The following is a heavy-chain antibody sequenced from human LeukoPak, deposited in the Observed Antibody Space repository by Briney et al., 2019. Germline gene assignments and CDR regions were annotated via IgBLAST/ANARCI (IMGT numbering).Heavy chain of an antibody. CDR3: AREEGYGSGSYPDY. J-gene: IGHJ4*02. V-gene: IGHV1-69*04. CDR2: IIPILGIA. CDR1: GGTFSSYA. D-gene: IGHD3-10*01. Sequence: SVKVSCKASGGTFSSYAISWVRQAPGQGLEWMERIIPILGIANYAQKFQGRVTITADKSTSTAYMELSSLRSEDTAVYYCAREEGYGSGSYPDYWGQGTLVTVSS.